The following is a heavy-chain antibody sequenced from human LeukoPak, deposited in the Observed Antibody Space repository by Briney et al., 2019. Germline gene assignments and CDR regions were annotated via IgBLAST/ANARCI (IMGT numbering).Heavy chain of an antibody. CDR3: ARHRGSYSFDI. D-gene: IGHD3-10*01. J-gene: IGHJ3*02. Sequence: GGSLRLSCAASGFTFSDYYMSWIRQAQGKGLEWVSYIISSGSTIYYGDSVKGRFTISRDNAKNSLYLQMNSLRAEDTAVYYCARHRGSYSFDIWGQGTMVTVSS. CDR1: GFTFSDYY. V-gene: IGHV3-11*04. CDR2: IISSGSTI.